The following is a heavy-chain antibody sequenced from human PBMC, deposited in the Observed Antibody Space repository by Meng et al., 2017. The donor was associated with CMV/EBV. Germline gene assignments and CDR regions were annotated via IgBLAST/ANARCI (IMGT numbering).Heavy chain of an antibody. CDR3: AKGYQVLLYGAG. Sequence: LTGAASGFTFSSYAMSWVRQAPGKGLEWVSAISASGGGTYYADSVKGRFIISRDNSKNTLYLQMNSLRAEDTAVYYCAKGYQVLLYGAGWGRGTLVTVSS. J-gene: IGHJ4*02. CDR2: ISASGGGT. V-gene: IGHV3-23*01. D-gene: IGHD2/OR15-2a*01. CDR1: GFTFSSYA.